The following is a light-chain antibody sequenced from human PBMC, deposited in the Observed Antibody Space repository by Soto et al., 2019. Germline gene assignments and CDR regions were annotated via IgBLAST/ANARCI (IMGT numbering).Light chain of an antibody. CDR2: GAS. V-gene: IGKV3-15*01. Sequence: EIVMTQSPATLSVSPGERATLSCRASQSVSSNLAWYQQKPGQAPRLLIYGASTRATGIPARFSGSGSGTELTITISSLQSEDFAVYYCQQYNNWPPAFGQGTKVEIK. CDR3: QQYNNWPPA. J-gene: IGKJ1*01. CDR1: QSVSSN.